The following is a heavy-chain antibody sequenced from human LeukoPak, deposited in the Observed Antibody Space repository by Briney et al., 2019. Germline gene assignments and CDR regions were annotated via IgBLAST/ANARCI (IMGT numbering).Heavy chain of an antibody. CDR1: GFTVSSNF. V-gene: IGHV3-66*02. CDR3: ASGSRNVYFDY. Sequence: GGSLRLSCAASGFTVSSNFMSWVRQAPGKGLEWVSVIYSGGSTYYADSVKGRFTISGDNSKSTLDPQMNSLRPEDTAVYYCASGSRNVYFDYWGQGTLVTVSS. CDR2: IYSGGST. J-gene: IGHJ4*02. D-gene: IGHD2-8*01.